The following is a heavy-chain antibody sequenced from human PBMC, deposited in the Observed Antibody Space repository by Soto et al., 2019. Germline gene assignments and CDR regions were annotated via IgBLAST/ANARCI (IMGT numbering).Heavy chain of an antibody. CDR1: GGTFSSYA. J-gene: IGHJ6*02. CDR2: IIPIFGTA. Sequence: SVKVSCKASGGTFSSYAISWVRQAPGQGLEWMGGIIPIFGTANYAQKFQGRVTITADESTSTAYMELSSLRSEDTAVYYCARDPITIFGVVIHGMDVWGQGTTVTVSS. CDR3: ARDPITIFGVVIHGMDV. V-gene: IGHV1-69*13. D-gene: IGHD3-3*01.